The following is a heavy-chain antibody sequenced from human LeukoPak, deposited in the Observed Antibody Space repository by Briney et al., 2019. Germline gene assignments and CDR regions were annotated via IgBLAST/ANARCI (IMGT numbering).Heavy chain of an antibody. CDR2: INHSGST. V-gene: IGHV4-34*01. Sequence: SETLSLTCAVYGGSFSGYYWSWIRQPPGKGLEWIGEINHSGSTNYNPSLKSRVTISVDTSKNQFSLKLSSVTAADTAVYYCARGSVDYGDYGRGADAFDIWGQGTMVTVSS. D-gene: IGHD4-17*01. CDR1: GGSFSGYY. CDR3: ARGSVDYGDYGRGADAFDI. J-gene: IGHJ3*02.